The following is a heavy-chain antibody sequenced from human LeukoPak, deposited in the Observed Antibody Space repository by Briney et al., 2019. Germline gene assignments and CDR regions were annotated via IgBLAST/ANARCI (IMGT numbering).Heavy chain of an antibody. J-gene: IGHJ3*02. Sequence: GASVKVSCKASGYTFTSYDINWVRQATGQGLEWMGWMNPNSGNTGYAQKFQGRVTMTRNTSISTAYMELSSLRSEDTAVYYCAREASIGDPIFGVVNDAFDIWGQGTMVTVSS. CDR1: GYTFTSYD. D-gene: IGHD3-3*01. CDR2: MNPNSGNT. CDR3: AREASIGDPIFGVVNDAFDI. V-gene: IGHV1-8*02.